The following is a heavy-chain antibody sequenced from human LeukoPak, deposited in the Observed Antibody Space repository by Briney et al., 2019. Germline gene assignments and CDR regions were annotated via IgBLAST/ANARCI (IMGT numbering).Heavy chain of an antibody. J-gene: IGHJ5*02. V-gene: IGHV4-34*01. D-gene: IGHD3-3*01. CDR2: IKHSGST. CDR1: GGSFSGYY. Sequence: SETLSLTCAVYGGSFSGYYWSWIRQPPGKGLEWIGEIKHSGSTNYNPSLKSRVTISVDTSKNQFSLKLSSVTAADTAVYYCVRVPYDFWSGYTKNWFDPWGQGTLVTVSS. CDR3: VRVPYDFWSGYTKNWFDP.